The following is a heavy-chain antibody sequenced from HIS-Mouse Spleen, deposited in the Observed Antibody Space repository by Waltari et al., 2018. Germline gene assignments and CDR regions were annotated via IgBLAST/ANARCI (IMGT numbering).Heavy chain of an antibody. CDR1: GFTFSSYW. CDR3: ARIITCGDRYWYFDL. D-gene: IGHD3-10*01. V-gene: IGHV3-7*01. J-gene: IGHJ2*01. CDR2: IKKDGSEQ. Sequence: EVQLVESGGGLVQPGGSLRLSWAASGFTFSSYWLSWVRQARGRGVGWVANIKKDGSEQYYVDSVSGGLNIATEHGTNSVYLQQNSLTAADTAVHYGARIITCGDRYWYFDLWGRGTRVTASS.